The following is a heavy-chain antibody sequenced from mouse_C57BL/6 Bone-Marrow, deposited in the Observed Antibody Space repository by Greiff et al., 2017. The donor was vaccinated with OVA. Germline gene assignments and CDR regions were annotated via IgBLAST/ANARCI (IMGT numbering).Heavy chain of an antibody. CDR1: GYTFTSYG. CDR2: IYPRSGNT. J-gene: IGHJ3*01. Sequence: VQLQESGAELARPWASVKLSCKASGYTFTSYGISWVKQRTGQGLEWIGEIYPRSGNTYYNEKFKGKATLTADKSSSTAYMELRSLTSEDSAVYFCARSGGTGFAYWGQGTLVTVSA. CDR3: ARSGGTGFAY. D-gene: IGHD3-1*01. V-gene: IGHV1-81*01.